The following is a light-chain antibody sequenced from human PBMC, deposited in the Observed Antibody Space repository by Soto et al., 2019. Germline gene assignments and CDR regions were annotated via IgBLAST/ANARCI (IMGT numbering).Light chain of an antibody. V-gene: IGKV3-15*01. J-gene: IGKJ2*01. CDR3: QHYNNWPFT. Sequence: EIVMTQSPATLSVSPGERATLSCRASQSVSNNLAWYHQKPGQAPRLLISGASTRATGIPARFSGSGSGTEFTLTISSLQSEDFAVYYCQHYNNWPFTFGQGTKLEIK. CDR1: QSVSNN. CDR2: GAS.